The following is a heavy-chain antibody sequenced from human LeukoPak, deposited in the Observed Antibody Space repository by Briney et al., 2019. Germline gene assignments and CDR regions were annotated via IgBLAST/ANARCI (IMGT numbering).Heavy chain of an antibody. V-gene: IGHV3-15*07. CDR1: GFTFSKVW. J-gene: IGHJ4*02. CDR3: TTGIDDGGGY. CDR2: IKTESEGETI. D-gene: IGHD3-10*01. Sequence: GGSLRLSCAASGFTFSKVWMDLVRQAPGKGLEWVGRIKTESEGETIDYAAPVKGRFTVSRDDSKNTFYLVMNRLKIDDTAIYYCTTGIDDGGGYWGQGTLVTVSS.